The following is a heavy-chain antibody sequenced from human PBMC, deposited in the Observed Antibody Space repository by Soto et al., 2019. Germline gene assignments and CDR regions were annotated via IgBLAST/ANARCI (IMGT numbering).Heavy chain of an antibody. D-gene: IGHD2-2*01. CDR2: IIPILGIA. CDR3: ARDLRDLGCSSTSCYGAFDY. J-gene: IGHJ4*02. V-gene: IGHV1-69*04. CDR1: GGTFSSYT. Sequence: GASVKVSCKASGGTFSSYTIGWVRQAPGQGLEWMGRIIPILGIANYAQKFQGRVTITADKSTSTAYMELSSLRSEDTAVYYCARDLRDLGCSSTSCYGAFDYWGQGTLVTVSS.